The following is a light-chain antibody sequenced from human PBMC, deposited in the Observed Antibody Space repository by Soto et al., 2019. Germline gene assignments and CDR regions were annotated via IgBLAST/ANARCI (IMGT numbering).Light chain of an antibody. J-gene: IGKJ1*01. CDR1: HSVSSSY. V-gene: IGKV3-20*01. CDR2: GAS. Sequence: EIVLTQSPGTLSLSPGERATLSCSASHSVSSSYLAWYQQKPGQAPRLLIYGASSRATGIPDRFSGRGSGTDFTLTISSLQSEDFAVYYCQQYNNWPPTFGQGTKVDIK. CDR3: QQYNNWPPT.